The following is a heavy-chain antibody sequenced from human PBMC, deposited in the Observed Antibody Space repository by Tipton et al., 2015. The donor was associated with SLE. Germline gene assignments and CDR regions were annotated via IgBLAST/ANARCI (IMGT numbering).Heavy chain of an antibody. CDR1: GYSFTRYW. V-gene: IGHV5-51*03. Sequence: QLVQSGAEVKKPGESLKISCKGSGYSFTRYWIAWVRQMSGKGLEWMGIIYPGDSDTRYSPSFQGQVTISADKSISTAYLQWSSLKASDTAMYYCAGPSDSSYCSGGSCYWDGFDIWGQGTMVTVSS. CDR2: IYPGDSDT. D-gene: IGHD2-15*01. CDR3: AGPSDSSYCSGGSCYWDGFDI. J-gene: IGHJ3*02.